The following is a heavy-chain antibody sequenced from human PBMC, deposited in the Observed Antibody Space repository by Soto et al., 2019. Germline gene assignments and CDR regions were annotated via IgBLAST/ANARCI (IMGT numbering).Heavy chain of an antibody. J-gene: IGHJ4*02. CDR3: ARGPPGIGAY. Sequence: QVQLVQSGAEVKKPGASVTVSCKASGYTFTSYAMHWVRQAPGQRLEWMGWINVGTGNTRYSQKFQGRVTITRDTSASAAYMELSSLTSEDTDFYDCARGPPGIGAYWGPGALVTVSS. V-gene: IGHV1-3*01. CDR1: GYTFTSYA. D-gene: IGHD6-13*01. CDR2: INVGTGNT.